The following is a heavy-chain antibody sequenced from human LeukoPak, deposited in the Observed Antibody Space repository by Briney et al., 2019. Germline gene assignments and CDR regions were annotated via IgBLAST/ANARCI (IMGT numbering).Heavy chain of an antibody. CDR3: AKPHFDS. CDR2: ISWNSGSI. CDR1: GFTFDDYA. J-gene: IGHJ4*02. Sequence: GGSLRLSCAASGFTFDDYAMHWVRQPPGKGLEWVSGISWNSGSIGYADSVKGRFTISRDNAKNSLYLQMNSLRAEDTAVYYCAKPHFDSWGQGTLVTVSS. V-gene: IGHV3-9*01.